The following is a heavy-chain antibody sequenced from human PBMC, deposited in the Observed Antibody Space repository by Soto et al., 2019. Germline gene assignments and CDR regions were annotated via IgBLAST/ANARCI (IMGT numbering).Heavy chain of an antibody. CDR2: INPSGGST. CDR3: ASSSAELPSSTSGY. J-gene: IGHJ4*02. V-gene: IGHV1-46*01. D-gene: IGHD1-7*01. CDR1: GYTFTSYY. Sequence: GALVKVSCKASGYTFTSYYMHWVRQAPGQGLEWMGIINPSGGSTSYAQKFQGRVTMTRDTSTSTVYMELSSPRSEDTAVYYCASSSAELPSSTSGYWGQGTLVTVSS.